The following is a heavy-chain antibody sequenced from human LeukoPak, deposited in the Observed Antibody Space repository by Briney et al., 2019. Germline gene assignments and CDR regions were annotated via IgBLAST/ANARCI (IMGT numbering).Heavy chain of an antibody. D-gene: IGHD5-18*01. J-gene: IGHJ4*02. CDR2: IYYSGST. Sequence: SETLSLTCTVSGGSISSSSYYWGWIRQPPGKGLEWIGSIYYSGSTYYNPSLKSRVTISVDTSKNQFSLKLSSVTAADTAVYYCARGRYSYGYGYWAQGTLVTVSS. CDR3: ARGRYSYGYGY. CDR1: GGSISSSSYY. V-gene: IGHV4-39*07.